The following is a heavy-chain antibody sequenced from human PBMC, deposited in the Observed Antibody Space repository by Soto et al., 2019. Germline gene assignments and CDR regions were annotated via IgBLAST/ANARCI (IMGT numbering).Heavy chain of an antibody. CDR1: GFTVSSNY. Sequence: EVQLVESGGGLVQPGGSLRLSCAASGFTVSSNYMSWVLQAPGKGLEWVSVIYSGASTYCADSAKGRFITSRHNSKNRLYHQMNSLRAEDTAVYYCARVKGEDGSGSYYNVGPYCYYIDVLGKGTTVTVSS. V-gene: IGHV3-53*04. CDR3: ARVKGEDGSGSYYNVGPYCYYIDV. CDR2: IYSGAST. J-gene: IGHJ6*03. D-gene: IGHD3-10*01.